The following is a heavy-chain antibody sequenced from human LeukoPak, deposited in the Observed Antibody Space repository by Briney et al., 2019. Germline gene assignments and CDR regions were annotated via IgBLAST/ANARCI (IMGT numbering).Heavy chain of an antibody. D-gene: IGHD6-19*01. CDR2: ISSGGTTM. Sequence: PGGSLRLSCAASGFMFRSFEMYWVRQAPGKGLEWVAYISSGGTTMYYADSVKGRFTISRDDAKNSLFLQMNSLRAEDMAVYYCALLAVASDFDYWGQGTLVTVSS. CDR1: GFMFRSFE. CDR3: ALLAVASDFDY. V-gene: IGHV3-48*03. J-gene: IGHJ4*02.